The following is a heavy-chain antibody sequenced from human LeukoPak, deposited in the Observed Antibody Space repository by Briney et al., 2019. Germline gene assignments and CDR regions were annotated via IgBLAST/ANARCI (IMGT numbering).Heavy chain of an antibody. Sequence: ASVKVSCKASGYTFTSFGISWVRQAPGQGLEWMGWINTNTGSPTYAHGFTGRYVFSRDTSVSTAYLVISGLTADDTAVYFCGRDPRLGIRGYTYGYIDYWGQGTLVTVSS. CDR1: GYTFTSFG. J-gene: IGHJ4*02. V-gene: IGHV7-4-1*02. CDR3: GRDPRLGIRGYTYGYIDY. D-gene: IGHD5-18*01. CDR2: INTNTGSP.